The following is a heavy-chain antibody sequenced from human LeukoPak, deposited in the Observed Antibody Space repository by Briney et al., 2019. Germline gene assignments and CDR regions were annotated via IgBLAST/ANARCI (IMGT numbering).Heavy chain of an antibody. Sequence: PSETLSLTCAVYGGSFSGYYWSWIRQPPGKGLEWIGEINHSGSTNYNPSLKSRVTISVDTSKNQFSLKLSSVTAADTAVYYCARQEVWYYFDYWGQGTLVTVSS. J-gene: IGHJ4*02. CDR3: ARQEVWYYFDY. V-gene: IGHV4-34*01. CDR2: INHSGST. CDR1: GGSFSGYY. D-gene: IGHD2-21*01.